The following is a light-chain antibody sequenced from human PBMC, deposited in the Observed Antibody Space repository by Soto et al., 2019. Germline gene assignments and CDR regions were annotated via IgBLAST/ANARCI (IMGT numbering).Light chain of an antibody. Sequence: DVVMTQSPLSLPVTPGEPASISCRSSQSLPHSNGYNYLDWYLQKPGQSPQLLIYLGSNRASGVPDRFSGSGSGTDFTLKISRVEAEDVGVYYCMQARQTPSTFGQGTKLEIK. J-gene: IGKJ2*01. CDR3: MQARQTPST. CDR2: LGS. V-gene: IGKV2-28*01. CDR1: QSLPHSNGYNY.